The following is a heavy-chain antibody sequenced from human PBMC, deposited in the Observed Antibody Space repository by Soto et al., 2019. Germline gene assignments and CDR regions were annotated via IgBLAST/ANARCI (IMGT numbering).Heavy chain of an antibody. CDR2: ISWNSGNI. CDR1: GFTFDAYA. J-gene: IGHJ4*02. V-gene: IGHV3-9*01. Sequence: EVQLVESGGGLVQPGRSLRLSCAASGFTFDAYAMHWVRQAPGKGLEWVSGISWNSGNIDYADSVKGRFTISRDNAKNFLYLQMNSLRAEDTALYYCARNSMATTRGTFDYWGQGTLVTVSS. D-gene: IGHD5-12*01. CDR3: ARNSMATTRGTFDY.